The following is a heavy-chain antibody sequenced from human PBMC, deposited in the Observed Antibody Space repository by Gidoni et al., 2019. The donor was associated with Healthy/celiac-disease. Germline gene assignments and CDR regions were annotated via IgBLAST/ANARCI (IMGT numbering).Heavy chain of an antibody. D-gene: IGHD3-16*02. CDR1: GFNFGSDG. J-gene: IGHJ4*02. CDR3: AKDIRPKLRLGELSFNGALDY. CDR2: ISDDGSNK. Sequence: QVQPVESGGGVVQPGRSRRLSCAAAGFNFGSDGLSGGRQAPGKGLEWVAVISDDGSNKYYADSVKGRFTISRDNSKNTLYLQMNSLRAEDTAVYYCAKDIRPKLRLGELSFNGALDYWGQGTLVTVSS. V-gene: IGHV3-30*18.